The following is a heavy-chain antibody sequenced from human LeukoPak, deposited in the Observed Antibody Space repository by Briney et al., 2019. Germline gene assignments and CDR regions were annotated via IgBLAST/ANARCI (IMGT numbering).Heavy chain of an antibody. CDR3: ARLPLYCINGVCYRPRDYNYHGMDV. V-gene: IGHV4-59*01. D-gene: IGHD2-8*01. Sequence: SETLSLTCTVSGGSISSYYWSWIRQPPGKGLEWIGYIDYSGSTNYNPSLESRVTISVDTSKNQSSLKLNSVTAADTAVYYCARLPLYCINGVCYRPRDYNYHGMDVWGQGTTVTVSS. CDR2: IDYSGST. CDR1: GGSISSYY. J-gene: IGHJ6*02.